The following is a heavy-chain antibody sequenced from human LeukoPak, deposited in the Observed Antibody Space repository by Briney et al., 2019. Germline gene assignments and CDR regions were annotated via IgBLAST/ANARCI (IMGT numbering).Heavy chain of an antibody. Sequence: ASVKVSFKASGYTFTKYGISWVRQAPGQGVEGMGWISAYDGNTEYAQMLQGRVTMTTDTTTSTAYMELRSLRSDDTAVYYCARDKVIASAGTPNWFDHWGQGTLVTVSS. CDR2: ISAYDGNT. V-gene: IGHV1-18*01. CDR3: ARDKVIASAGTPNWFDH. CDR1: GYTFTKYG. J-gene: IGHJ5*02. D-gene: IGHD6-13*01.